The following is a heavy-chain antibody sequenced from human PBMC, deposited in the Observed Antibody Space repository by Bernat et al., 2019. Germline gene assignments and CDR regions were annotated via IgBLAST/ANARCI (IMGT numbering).Heavy chain of an antibody. CDR1: GFTFGDYA. CDR3: TRDGGSGWTDAFDI. V-gene: IGHV3-49*03. D-gene: IGHD6-19*01. Sequence: EVQLVESGGGLVQPGRSLRLSCTASGFTFGDYAMSWFRQAPGKGLEWVGFIRSKAYGGTTEYAASVKGRFTISRDDSKSIAYLQMNSLKTEDTAVYYCTRDGGSGWTDAFDIWGQGTMVTVSS. CDR2: IRSKAYGGTT. J-gene: IGHJ3*02.